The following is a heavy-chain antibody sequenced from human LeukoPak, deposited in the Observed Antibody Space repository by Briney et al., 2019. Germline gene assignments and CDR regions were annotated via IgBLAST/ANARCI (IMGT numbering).Heavy chain of an antibody. CDR1: GYTFTSYG. D-gene: IGHD3-22*01. Sequence: ASVKVSCKASGYTFTSYGISWVRQAPGQGLEWMGWISAYNGNTNYAQKLQGRVTMTTDTSTSTAYMELRSLRSDDTAVYYCARGPNPLTYYHDSSGYYEYYFDYWGQGTLVTVSS. V-gene: IGHV1-18*01. J-gene: IGHJ4*02. CDR2: ISAYNGNT. CDR3: ARGPNPLTYYHDSSGYYEYYFDY.